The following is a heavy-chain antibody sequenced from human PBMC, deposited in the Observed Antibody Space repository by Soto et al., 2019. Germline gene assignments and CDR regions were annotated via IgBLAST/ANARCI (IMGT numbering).Heavy chain of an antibody. D-gene: IGHD3-22*01. CDR2: INADNGNT. J-gene: IGHJ4*02. Sequence: ASVKVSCKASGYTFTSYAMHWVRQAPGQGLEWMGWINADNGNTKYAQKFQGRVTITRDTSTNTAYMELSSLRSDDTAVYYCARENYDSSGYCRKDEWGQGTLVTVSS. CDR1: GYTFTSYA. CDR3: ARENYDSSGYCRKDE. V-gene: IGHV1-3*01.